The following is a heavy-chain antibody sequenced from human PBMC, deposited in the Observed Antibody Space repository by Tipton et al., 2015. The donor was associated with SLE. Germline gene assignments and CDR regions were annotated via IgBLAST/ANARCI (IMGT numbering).Heavy chain of an antibody. CDR1: GFTFSTHW. Sequence: SLRLSCAASGFTFSTHWMHWVRQAPGKGLVWVSRINTDGSTTSYADSVKGRITISRDNAKSTLYLQMNSLRAEDTAVYYCAKALGPDYDLYGYWGQGTLVSVSS. CDR3: AKALGPDYDLYGY. CDR2: INTDGSTT. V-gene: IGHV3-74*01. J-gene: IGHJ4*02. D-gene: IGHD4-17*01.